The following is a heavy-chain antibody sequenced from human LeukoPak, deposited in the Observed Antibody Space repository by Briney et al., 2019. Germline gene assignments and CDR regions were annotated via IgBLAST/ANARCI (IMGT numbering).Heavy chain of an antibody. V-gene: IGHV3-15*01. CDR1: GFTFSHAS. CDR2: IKNEVEGGTT. CDR3: VADPGNCCYALDV. Sequence: GGSLRLSCVASGFTFSHASTNWVRQAPGEGLEWVGRIKNEVEGGTTDYAAPVKGRITISRDDSKNTVYLEMNRLGTEDTAVYYCVADPGNCCYALDVWGQGTTVIVSS. J-gene: IGHJ6*02.